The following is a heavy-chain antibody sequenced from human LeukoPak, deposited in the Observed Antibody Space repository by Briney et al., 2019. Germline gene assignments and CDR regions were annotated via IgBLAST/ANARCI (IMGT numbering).Heavy chain of an antibody. CDR1: GFTFSSYD. V-gene: IGHV3-13*01. CDR2: IGTAGDT. D-gene: IGHD6-13*01. J-gene: IGHJ4*02. Sequence: PGGSLRLSCAASGFTFSSYDMHWVRQATGKGLEWVSAIGTAGDTYYPGSVKGRFTISRENAKNSLYLQMNSLRAGDTAVYYCARSLSRSSSFDYWSQGTLVTVSS. CDR3: ARSLSRSSSFDY.